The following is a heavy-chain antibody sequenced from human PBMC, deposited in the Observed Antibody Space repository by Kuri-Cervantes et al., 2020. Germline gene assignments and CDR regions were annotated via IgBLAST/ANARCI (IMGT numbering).Heavy chain of an antibody. J-gene: IGHJ3*02. V-gene: IGHV6-1*01. CDR2: TYYRSKWYS. D-gene: IGHD1-1*01. Sequence: SQTLSLTCAISGDSVSSDGVAWNWIRQSPSRGLEWLGRTYYRSKWYSDYAVSPRSRLTISPDTSKNQFSLQLNSVTPEDTAIYYCARGQHSAFDTWGQGTLVTVSS. CDR1: GDSVSSDGVA. CDR3: ARGQHSAFDT.